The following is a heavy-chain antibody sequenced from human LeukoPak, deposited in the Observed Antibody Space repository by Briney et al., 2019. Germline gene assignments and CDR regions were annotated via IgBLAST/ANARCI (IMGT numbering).Heavy chain of an antibody. J-gene: IGHJ4*02. CDR1: GGSFSGYY. CDR3: ASRREQQLVPSALDY. CDR2: INHSGST. D-gene: IGHD6-13*01. V-gene: IGHV4-34*01. Sequence: SETLSLTCAVYGGSFSGYYWSWIRQPPGKGLEWIGEINHSGSTNYNPSLKSRVTISVDTSKNQFSLKLSSVTAADTAVYYCASRREQQLVPSALDYWGQGTLVTVSS.